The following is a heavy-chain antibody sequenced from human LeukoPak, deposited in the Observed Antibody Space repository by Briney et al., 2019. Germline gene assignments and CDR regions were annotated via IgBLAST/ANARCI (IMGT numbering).Heavy chain of an antibody. J-gene: IGHJ3*01. V-gene: IGHV3-49*04. Sequence: AGGSLRLSCTVSGFNFGDFAMSWVRQAPGKGLEWLGFIRSTIYGGTTDYAASVKGRFTISRDDSKSIAYLQMNSLKTEDTAMYYCTRDYPASFDVWGQGTLVTVSS. CDR2: IRSTIYGGTT. CDR3: TRDYPASFDV. CDR1: GFNFGDFA.